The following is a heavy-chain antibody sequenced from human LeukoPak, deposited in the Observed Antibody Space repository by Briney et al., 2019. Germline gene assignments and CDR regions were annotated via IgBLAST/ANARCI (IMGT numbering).Heavy chain of an antibody. CDR1: GYTFTSYD. J-gene: IGHJ6*03. CDR3: ARGRKAARPRYYYYMDV. D-gene: IGHD6-6*01. CDR2: MNPNSGNT. Sequence: ASVKVSCKASGYTFTSYDINWVRLATGQGLEWMGWMNPNSGNTGYAQKFQGRVTITRNTSISTAYMELSSLRSEDTAVYYCARGRKAARPRYYYYMDVWGKGTTVTVSS. V-gene: IGHV1-8*03.